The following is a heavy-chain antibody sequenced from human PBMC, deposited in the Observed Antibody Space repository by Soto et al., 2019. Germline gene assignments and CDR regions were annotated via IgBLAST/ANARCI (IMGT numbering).Heavy chain of an antibody. CDR2: IYYSGST. J-gene: IGHJ5*02. V-gene: IGHV4-30-4*01. CDR1: GGSISSGDYY. D-gene: IGHD6-13*01. CDR3: ARAVEQQLALNWFDP. Sequence: SETLSLTCTVSGGSISSGDYYWSWIRQPPGKGLEWIGYIYYSGSTYYNPSLKSRVTISVDTSKNQFSLKLSSVTAADTAVYYCARAVEQQLALNWFDPWGQGTLVTVSS.